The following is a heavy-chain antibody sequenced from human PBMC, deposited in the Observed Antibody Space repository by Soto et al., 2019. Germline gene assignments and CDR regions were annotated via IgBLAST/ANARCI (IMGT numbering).Heavy chain of an antibody. CDR3: AKGVPGIAVAGTGYFQH. D-gene: IGHD6-19*01. Sequence: EVQLLESGGGLVQPGGSLRLSCAASGFTFSSYAMSWVRQAPGKGLEWVSGISGSGDSTYYAAYVKGRFTISRDNSKNTLYLQMNRLRAEDTAVYYCAKGVPGIAVAGTGYFQHWGQGTLVTVSS. CDR2: ISGSGDST. J-gene: IGHJ1*01. CDR1: GFTFSSYA. V-gene: IGHV3-23*01.